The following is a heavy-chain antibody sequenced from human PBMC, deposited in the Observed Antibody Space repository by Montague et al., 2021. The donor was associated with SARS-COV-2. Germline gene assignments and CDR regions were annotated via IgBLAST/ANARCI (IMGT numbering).Heavy chain of an antibody. V-gene: IGHV4-39*01. D-gene: IGHD5-12*01. CDR3: ARHARRGIVARPSCWFDP. Sequence: SETLSLTCTVSGGSISSSSYYWGWIRQPPGKGLEWIGSIYYSGSTYYNPSLKSRVTISVDTSKNQFSLKLSSVTAADTAVYYCARHARRGIVARPSCWFDPWGQGTLVTVSS. CDR2: IYYSGST. CDR1: GGSISSSSYY. J-gene: IGHJ5*02.